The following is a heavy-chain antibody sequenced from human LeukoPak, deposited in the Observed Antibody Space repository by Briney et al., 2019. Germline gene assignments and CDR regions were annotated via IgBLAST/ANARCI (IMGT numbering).Heavy chain of an antibody. CDR2: ISGSGVST. J-gene: IGHJ6*02. V-gene: IGHV3-23*01. CDR3: AKDIVYGSGSCLDV. Sequence: GGSLRLSCAASGFTVSSNYMSWVRQAPGKGLEWVSAISGSGVSTYYADSVKGRFTISRDNSKNTLYLQMNSLRAEDTAVYYCAKDIVYGSGSCLDVWGQGTTVTVSS. D-gene: IGHD3-10*01. CDR1: GFTVSSNY.